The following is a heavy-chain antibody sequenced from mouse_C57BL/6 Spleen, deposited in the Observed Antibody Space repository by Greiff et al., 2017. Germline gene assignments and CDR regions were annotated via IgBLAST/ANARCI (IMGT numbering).Heavy chain of an antibody. V-gene: IGHV14-4*01. CDR2: IDPENGDT. Sequence: VQLKQSGPELVRPGASVKLSCTASGFNIKDDYMHWVKQRPEQGLEWIGWIDPENGDTEYASKFQGKATITADTSSNTAYLQLSSLTSEDTAVYYCTLTVVAAPFDYWGQGTTLTVSS. J-gene: IGHJ2*01. CDR3: TLTVVAAPFDY. CDR1: GFNIKDDY. D-gene: IGHD1-1*01.